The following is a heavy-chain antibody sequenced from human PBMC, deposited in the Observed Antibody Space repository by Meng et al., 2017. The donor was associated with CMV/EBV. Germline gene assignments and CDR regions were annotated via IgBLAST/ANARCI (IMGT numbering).Heavy chain of an antibody. Sequence: QGAPVQSGGAGKKPRAPGQAPCKATGYTFTGYYRDGVRQAPRPGLEWMGWINPNSGGTNYEQKFQGRVTMTRATSISTAYMELSRLRSDDTAVYYCATYIGNYINWYFNLWGRGTLVTVSS. CDR2: INPNSGGT. D-gene: IGHD1-7*01. CDR1: GYTFTGYY. V-gene: IGHV1-2*02. J-gene: IGHJ2*01. CDR3: ATYIGNYINWYFNL.